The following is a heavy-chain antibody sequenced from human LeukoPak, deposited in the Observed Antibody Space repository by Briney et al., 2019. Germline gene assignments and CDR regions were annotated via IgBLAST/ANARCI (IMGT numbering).Heavy chain of an antibody. CDR1: GLTFSSYG. Sequence: GGSLRLSCAASGLTFSSYGMSWVRQAPGRGLEWVSYISSTGHSIYYADSVKGRFAISRDDAQNTLYLQMNSLRVDDTAIYYCARGKTRRLDSVDYWGQGTLATVSS. CDR2: ISSTGHSI. J-gene: IGHJ4*02. CDR3: ARGKTRRLDSVDY. D-gene: IGHD3/OR15-3a*01. V-gene: IGHV3-48*04.